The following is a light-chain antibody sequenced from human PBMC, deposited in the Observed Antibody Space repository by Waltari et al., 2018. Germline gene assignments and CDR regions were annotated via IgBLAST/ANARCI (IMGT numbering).Light chain of an antibody. J-gene: IGKJ1*01. CDR3: QQTYTTPRT. Sequence: DIQMTQSPSSLSASVEDRVTIPGRASQKISSYLNWYQQKPGTAPRLLIYDASRLQSGVPSRFSGSGSGTDFTLTISSLQPEDFGTYYCQQTYTTPRTFGQGTKVETK. CDR1: QKISSY. V-gene: IGKV1-39*01. CDR2: DAS.